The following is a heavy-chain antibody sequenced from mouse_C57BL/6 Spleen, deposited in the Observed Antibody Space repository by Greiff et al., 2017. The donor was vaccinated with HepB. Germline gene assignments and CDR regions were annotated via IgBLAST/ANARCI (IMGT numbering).Heavy chain of an antibody. D-gene: IGHD4-1*01. CDR1: GYTFTSYW. Sequence: QVQLQQPGAELVKPGASVKLSCKASGYTFTSYWMHWVKQRPGQGLEWIVMIHPNSGSTNYNEKFKSKATLTVDKSSSTAYMQLSSLTSEDSAVYYCASGTSPFAYWGQGTLVTVSA. J-gene: IGHJ3*01. CDR2: IHPNSGST. CDR3: ASGTSPFAY. V-gene: IGHV1-64*01.